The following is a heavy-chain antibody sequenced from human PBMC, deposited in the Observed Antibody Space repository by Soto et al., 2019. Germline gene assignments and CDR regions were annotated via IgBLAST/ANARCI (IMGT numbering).Heavy chain of an antibody. Sequence: SETLSLTCTVSGGSISSGGYYWNWIRQHPGEGLEWIGYIYYSGSTYYNPSLRSRVTISVDTSKNQFSLKLSSATAADTAVYYCARGPTTFFWFDPWGQGTLVTVSS. CDR3: ARGPTTFFWFDP. CDR1: GGSISSGGYY. CDR2: IYYSGST. D-gene: IGHD3-16*01. V-gene: IGHV4-31*03. J-gene: IGHJ5*02.